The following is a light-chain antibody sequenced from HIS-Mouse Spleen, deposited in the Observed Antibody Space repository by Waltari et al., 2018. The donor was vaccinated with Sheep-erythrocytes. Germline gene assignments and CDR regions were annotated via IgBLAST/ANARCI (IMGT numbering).Light chain of an antibody. Sequence: DFQLTQSPSSVSASVGYRVSITCRASQGISSWLAWYQQKTGKAPKFLIYAASSLQSWVPSRFSGSGSGTEFTLTISSLQHEDFATYYCQQANSFPITFGQGTRLEIK. CDR3: QQANSFPIT. CDR1: QGISSW. V-gene: IGKV1-12*01. CDR2: AAS. J-gene: IGKJ5*01.